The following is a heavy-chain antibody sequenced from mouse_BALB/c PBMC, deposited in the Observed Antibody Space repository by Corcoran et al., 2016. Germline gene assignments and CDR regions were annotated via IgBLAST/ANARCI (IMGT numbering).Heavy chain of an antibody. Sequence: DVQLQESGPGLVKPSQSLSLTCSVTGYSITSGYYWNWIRQFPGNKLEWMGYISYDGSNNYNPSLKNRISITRDTSKNQFFLKLNSVNTEDTATYYCARSTTVVATPYWYFDVWGAGTTVTVSS. CDR2: ISYDGSN. D-gene: IGHD1-1*01. CDR3: ARSTTVVATPYWYFDV. V-gene: IGHV3-6*02. J-gene: IGHJ1*01. CDR1: GYSITSGYY.